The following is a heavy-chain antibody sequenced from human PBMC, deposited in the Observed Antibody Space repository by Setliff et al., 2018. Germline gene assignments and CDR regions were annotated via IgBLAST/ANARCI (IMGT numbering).Heavy chain of an antibody. V-gene: IGHV3-15*01. CDR1: GYPFSNAW. CDR2: IKSKSEGGTT. D-gene: IGHD3-16*01. CDR3: TGGGHAFDI. Sequence: GGSPRLSCAASGYPFSNAWMSWVRQAPGKGLEWVGRIKSKSEGGTTDQAAPVKGRFTVSRDDSKNTLYLHMNSLKTEDTAMYYCTGGGHAFDIWGQGTMVTVSS. J-gene: IGHJ3*02.